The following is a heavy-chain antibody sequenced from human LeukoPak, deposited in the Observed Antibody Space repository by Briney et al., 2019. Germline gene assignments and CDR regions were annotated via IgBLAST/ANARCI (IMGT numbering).Heavy chain of an antibody. J-gene: IGHJ4*02. D-gene: IGHD3-10*01. CDR3: ARASGRYYYGSGSYPGDY. CDR1: GFTFSSYG. CDR2: IWYDGSNK. V-gene: IGHV3-33*01. Sequence: GGSLRLSCAASGFTFSSYGMHWVRQAPGKGLEWVAVIWYDGSNKYYADSVKGRFTISRDNSKNTLYLQMNSLRAEDTAVYYCARASGRYYYGSGSYPGDYWGQGTLVTVSS.